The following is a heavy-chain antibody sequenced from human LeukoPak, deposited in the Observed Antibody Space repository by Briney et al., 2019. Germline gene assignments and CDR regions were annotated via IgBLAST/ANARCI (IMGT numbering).Heavy chain of an antibody. D-gene: IGHD1-26*01. J-gene: IGHJ4*02. CDR3: ARGGARWELQSPVDY. Sequence: GASVKVSCKASGGTFSSYAISWVRQAPGQGLEWMGWINPNSGGTNYAQKFQGRVTMTRDTSISTAYMELSRLRSDDTAVYYCARGGARWELQSPVDYWGQGTLVTVSS. V-gene: IGHV1-2*02. CDR1: GGTFSSYA. CDR2: INPNSGGT.